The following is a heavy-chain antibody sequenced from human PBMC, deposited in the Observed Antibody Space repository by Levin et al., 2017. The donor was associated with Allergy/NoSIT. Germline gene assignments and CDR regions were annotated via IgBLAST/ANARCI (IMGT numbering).Heavy chain of an antibody. CDR2: ISYDGSNK. CDR3: ARGPLVRAMDV. J-gene: IGHJ6*04. V-gene: IGHV3-30-3*01. Sequence: GGSLRLSCAASGFTFSSYAMHWVRQAPGKGLEWVAVISYDGSNKYYADSVKGRFTISRDNSKNTLYLQMNSLRAEDTAVYYCARGPLVRAMDVWGKGTTVTVSS. CDR1: GFTFSSYA. D-gene: IGHD3-10*01.